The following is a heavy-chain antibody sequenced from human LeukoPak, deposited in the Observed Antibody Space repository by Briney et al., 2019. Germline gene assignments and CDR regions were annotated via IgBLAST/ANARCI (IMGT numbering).Heavy chain of an antibody. CDR3: ARLGYYGSGSFNWCDP. CDR1: GVSINSYY. V-gene: IGHV4-4*07. Sequence: SETLSLTCTVSGVSINSYYWSWIRQPAGKGLEWIGRIYTSGSTNYNPSLKSRVTISVDKSKNQFSLKLSSVTAADTAVYYCARLGYYGSGSFNWCDPWGQGTLVTVSS. CDR2: IYTSGST. D-gene: IGHD3-10*01. J-gene: IGHJ5*02.